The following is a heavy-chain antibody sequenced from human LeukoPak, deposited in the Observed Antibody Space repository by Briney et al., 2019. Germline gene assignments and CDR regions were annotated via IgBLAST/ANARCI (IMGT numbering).Heavy chain of an antibody. Sequence: GGSLRLSCAVSGGTFSGYCMTWIRQPPGKGLEWMANLRPGGSDNCYPALEKRRITISRDTTNQLLYLQSNGTRVDATAIYYCARDAYDDASETWGQGTLVTVSS. CDR2: LRPGGSDN. J-gene: IGHJ5*02. CDR1: GGTFSGYC. D-gene: IGHD3-3*01. CDR3: ARDAYDDASET. V-gene: IGHV3-7*01.